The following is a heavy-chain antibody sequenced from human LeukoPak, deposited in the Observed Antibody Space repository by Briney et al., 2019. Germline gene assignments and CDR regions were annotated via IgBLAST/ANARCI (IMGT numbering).Heavy chain of an antibody. D-gene: IGHD6-19*01. Sequence: SVKVSCKASGGTFSSYAISWVRQAPGQGLEWMGGIIPIFGTANYAQKFQGRVTITADKSTSTAYMELSSLRSDDTAVYYCPRDRRSSGWYWLPGYWGRGTLVTVSS. J-gene: IGHJ4*02. CDR2: IIPIFGTA. CDR1: GGTFSSYA. CDR3: PRDRRSSGWYWLPGY. V-gene: IGHV1-69*06.